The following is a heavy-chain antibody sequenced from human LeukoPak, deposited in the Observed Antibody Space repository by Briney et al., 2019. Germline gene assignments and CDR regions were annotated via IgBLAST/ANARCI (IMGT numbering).Heavy chain of an antibody. CDR1: GGSISRSTYY. D-gene: IGHD4/OR15-4a*01. Sequence: SETLSLTCSVSGGSISRSTYYWGWIRQSPGKGLEWIGSIHSSGSTYYNPSLKSRVTISVDTSKNELSLKLSSVTAADTAVYYSVVQLWWDYYYYYKDVWGQGTTVSISS. CDR2: IHSSGST. J-gene: IGHJ6*03. CDR3: VVQLWWDYYYYYKDV. V-gene: IGHV4-39*01.